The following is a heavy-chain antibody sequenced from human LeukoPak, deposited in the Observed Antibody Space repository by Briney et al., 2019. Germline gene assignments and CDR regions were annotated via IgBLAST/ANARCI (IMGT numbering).Heavy chain of an antibody. D-gene: IGHD6-19*01. V-gene: IGHV4-59*01. CDR3: ARVGGSGSTGLDY. Sequence: SETLSLTCTVSGGSISSYYWSWIRQSPGKGLEWIGYIYYSGSTDYNPSLKSRVTISVDTSKNQFSLKLSSVTAADTAVYYCARVGGSGSTGLDYWGQGTLVTVSS. CDR1: GGSISSYY. J-gene: IGHJ4*02. CDR2: IYYSGST.